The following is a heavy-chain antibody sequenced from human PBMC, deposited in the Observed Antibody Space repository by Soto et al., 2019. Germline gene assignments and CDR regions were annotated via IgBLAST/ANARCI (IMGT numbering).Heavy chain of an antibody. D-gene: IGHD5-18*01. V-gene: IGHV3-20*01. CDR2: INWNGGST. CDR3: ARGRFSGNSYGYVPHAFDI. J-gene: IGHJ3*02. CDR1: GFTFDDYG. Sequence: GGSLRLSCVASGFTFDDYGMSWVRQAPGKGLEWVSGINWNGGSTGYADSVKGRFTISRDNAKNSLYLQMNSLRAEDTALYHCARGRFSGNSYGYVPHAFDIWGQGTMVTVSS.